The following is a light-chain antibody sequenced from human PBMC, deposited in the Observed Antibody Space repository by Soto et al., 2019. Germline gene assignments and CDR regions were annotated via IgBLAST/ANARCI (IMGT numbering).Light chain of an antibody. Sequence: QSALTQPPTVSGAPGQTVTISCTGSSSNLGARYDVHWYQQVPGKAPKLLIFGSSDRASGVPDRFSGSKSGTSASLAITGLQTDDEATYFCQSYDKILSGSVFGGGTKLTVL. CDR1: SSNLGARYD. V-gene: IGLV1-40*01. CDR3: QSYDKILSGSV. J-gene: IGLJ3*02. CDR2: GSS.